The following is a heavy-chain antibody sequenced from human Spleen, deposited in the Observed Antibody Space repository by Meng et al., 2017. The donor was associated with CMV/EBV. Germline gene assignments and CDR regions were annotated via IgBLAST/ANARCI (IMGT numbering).Heavy chain of an antibody. V-gene: IGHV4-34*01. J-gene: IGHJ3*01. CDR2: INHSGST. D-gene: IGHD2-2*02. CDR1: GGSFSGYY. CDR3: ARDKTYCSSTGCYKGAFDV. Sequence: SETLSLTCAVYGGSFSGYYWSWIRQPPGKGLEWIGEINHSGSTNYNPSLKSRVTISVDTSKNQFSLKLSSVTAADTAIYYCARDKTYCSSTGCYKGAFDVWGQGTMVTVSS.